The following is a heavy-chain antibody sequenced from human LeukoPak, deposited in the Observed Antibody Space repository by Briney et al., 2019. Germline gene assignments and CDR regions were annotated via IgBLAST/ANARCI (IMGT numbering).Heavy chain of an antibody. V-gene: IGHV3-21*05. D-gene: IGHD6-6*01. J-gene: IGHJ5*02. Sequence: GGSLRLSCAASGFTFSSYSMNWVRQAPGKGLEWVSYISSSSTAIYYADSVKGRFTISRDNAKNSLYLQMNSLRAEDTAVYYCARGKKRKIISIAALGNWFDPWGQGTLVTVSS. CDR2: ISSSSTAI. CDR1: GFTFSSYS. CDR3: ARGKKRKIISIAALGNWFDP.